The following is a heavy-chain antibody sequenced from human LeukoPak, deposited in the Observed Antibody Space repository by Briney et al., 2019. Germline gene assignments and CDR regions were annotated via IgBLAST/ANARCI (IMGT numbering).Heavy chain of an antibody. CDR1: GFSLSDHY. CDR3: AVSIAYHYGMDV. J-gene: IGHJ6*02. CDR2: PRDKTKSYTT. V-gene: IGHV3-72*01. Sequence: GGSLRLSCAASGFSLSDHYMDWVRQAPGKGLEWVARPRDKTKSYTTDYAASVRGRFTISRDGATNSLCLQMDSLKSDDTAVYYCAVSIAYHYGMDVWGQGTTVTVSS. D-gene: IGHD6-6*01.